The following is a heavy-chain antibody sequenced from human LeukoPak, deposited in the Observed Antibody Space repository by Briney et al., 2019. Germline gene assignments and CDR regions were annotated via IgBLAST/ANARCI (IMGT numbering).Heavy chain of an antibody. J-gene: IGHJ4*02. CDR3: ARGGGSGWHHDPADY. CDR2: ISSSSSTI. D-gene: IGHD6-19*01. Sequence: GGSLRLSCAASGFTFSSYSMNWVRQAPGKGLEWVSYISSSSSTIYYADSVKGRFTISRDNAKNSLYLQMNSLRAEDTAVYYCARGGGSGWHHDPADYWGQGTLVTVSP. CDR1: GFTFSSYS. V-gene: IGHV3-48*04.